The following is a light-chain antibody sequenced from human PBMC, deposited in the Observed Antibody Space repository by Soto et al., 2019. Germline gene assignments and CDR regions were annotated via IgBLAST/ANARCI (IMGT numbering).Light chain of an antibody. Sequence: QSALTQPASVSGSPGQSITISCTGTSSDVGSYNLVSWYQQQPGKAPKLMIYEVTKRPSGVSNRFSGSKSGNTASMTISGLQAEDEADYHCCSYAPAGSGTVVFGGGTKLTVL. V-gene: IGLV2-23*02. J-gene: IGLJ3*02. CDR3: CSYAPAGSGTVV. CDR2: EVT. CDR1: SSDVGSYNL.